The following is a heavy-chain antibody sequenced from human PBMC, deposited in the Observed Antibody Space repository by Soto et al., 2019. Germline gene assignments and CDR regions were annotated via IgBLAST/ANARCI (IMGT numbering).Heavy chain of an antibody. CDR1: SGSISSSNW. D-gene: IGHD3-3*01. J-gene: IGHJ2*01. V-gene: IGHV4-4*02. Sequence: QVQLQESGPGLVKPSGTLSLTCAVYSGSISSSNWWSWVRQPPGKGLEWIGEIYHSGSTNYNPSLKSRVTISVDKSKNQFSLKLSSVTAADTAVYYCARDRPPIYDFWSRGYFDLWGRGTLVTVSS. CDR2: IYHSGST. CDR3: ARDRPPIYDFWSRGYFDL.